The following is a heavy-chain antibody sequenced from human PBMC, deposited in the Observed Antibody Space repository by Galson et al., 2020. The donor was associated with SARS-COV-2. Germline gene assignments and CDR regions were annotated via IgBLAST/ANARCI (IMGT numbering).Heavy chain of an antibody. V-gene: IGHV3-21*01. CDR1: GFTFSSYS. J-gene: IGHJ4*02. Sequence: GGSLRLSCAASGFTFSSYSMNWVRQAPGKGLEWVSFISSSSRYIYYADSVKGRFTISRDNAKNSLYLQMNSLRVEDTAVYYCARDQGFVVEPYYFDYWGQGSLLTVSS. CDR3: ARDQGFVVEPYYFDY. CDR2: ISSSSRYI. D-gene: IGHD2-21*01.